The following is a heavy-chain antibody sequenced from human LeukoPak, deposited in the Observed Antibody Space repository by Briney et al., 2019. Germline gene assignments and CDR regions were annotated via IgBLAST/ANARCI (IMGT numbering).Heavy chain of an antibody. CDR2: IYPGDSDT. D-gene: IGHD3-3*01. CDR1: RYSFTSYW. CDR3: ARQDLGSNYDFWSGPPRWFDP. V-gene: IGHV5-51*01. Sequence: GESLKISCKGSRYSFTSYWIGWVRQMPGKGLEWMGIIYPGDSDTRYSPSFQGQVTISADKSISTAYLQWSSLKASDTAMYYCARQDLGSNYDFWSGPPRWFDPWGQGTLVTVSS. J-gene: IGHJ5*02.